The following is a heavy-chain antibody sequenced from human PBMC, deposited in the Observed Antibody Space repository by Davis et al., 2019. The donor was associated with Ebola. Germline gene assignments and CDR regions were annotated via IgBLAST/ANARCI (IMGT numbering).Heavy chain of an antibody. V-gene: IGHV4-39*07. Sequence: MPSETLSLTCTVSGGSISSNSCYWDWIRQPPGKGLEWIGSIYYSGITNYNPSLKSRVTISVDTPKNQFSLKLSSVTAADTAVYYCAREPIQLFAREVLREWYFDLWGRGTLVTVSS. CDR2: IYYSGIT. J-gene: IGHJ2*01. D-gene: IGHD5-18*01. CDR3: AREPIQLFAREVLREWYFDL. CDR1: GGSISSNSCY.